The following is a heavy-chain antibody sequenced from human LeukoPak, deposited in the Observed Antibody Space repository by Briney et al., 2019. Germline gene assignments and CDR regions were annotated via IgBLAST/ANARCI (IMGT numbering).Heavy chain of an antibody. CDR1: GFTFSDYY. CDR3: AKSRTTVTPIPVNWFDP. D-gene: IGHD4-17*01. Sequence: GGSLRLSCAASGFTFSDYYMSWIRQAPGKGLEWVSSISSSSSYIYYADSVKGRFTISRDNSKNTLYLQMNSLRAEDTAVYYCAKSRTTVTPIPVNWFDPWGQGTLVTVSS. J-gene: IGHJ5*02. V-gene: IGHV3-11*06. CDR2: ISSSSSYI.